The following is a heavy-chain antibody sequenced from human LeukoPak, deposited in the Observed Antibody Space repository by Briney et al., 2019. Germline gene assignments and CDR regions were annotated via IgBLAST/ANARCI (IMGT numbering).Heavy chain of an antibody. CDR2: INPSGGST. CDR3: ARAPYYYDSSGYYYYYYYMDV. J-gene: IGHJ6*03. Sequence: GASVKVSCKASGYTFTSYYMHWVRQAPGQGLEWVGIINPSGGSTSYAQKFQGRVTMTRDTSTSTVYMELSSLRSEDTAVYYCARAPYYYDSSGYYYYYYYMDVWGKGTTVTVSS. D-gene: IGHD3-22*01. V-gene: IGHV1-46*01. CDR1: GYTFTSYY.